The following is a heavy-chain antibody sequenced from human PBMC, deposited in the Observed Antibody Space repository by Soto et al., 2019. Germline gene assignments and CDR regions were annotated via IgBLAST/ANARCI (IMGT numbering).Heavy chain of an antibody. CDR2: ISSSSSYI. CDR1: GFTFSRHW. V-gene: IGHV3-21*01. D-gene: IGHD5-12*01. Sequence: EVQLVESGGGLVQPGGSLRLSCAASGFTFSRHWMTWVRQAPGKGLEWVSSISSSSSYIYYADSVKGRFTISRDNAKNSLYLQMNSLRAEDTAVYYCASGSPPCDAFDIWGQGTMVTVSS. CDR3: ASGSPPCDAFDI. J-gene: IGHJ3*02.